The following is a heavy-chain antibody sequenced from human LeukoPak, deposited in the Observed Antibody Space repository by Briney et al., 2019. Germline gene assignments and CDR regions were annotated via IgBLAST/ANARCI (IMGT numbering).Heavy chain of an antibody. CDR2: IKSKTDGGTT. CDR3: TTSEYYDFWSGYLAQRNYYYCGMDV. D-gene: IGHD3-3*01. J-gene: IGHJ6*02. V-gene: IGHV3-15*01. CDR1: GFTFSNAW. Sequence: GGSLRLSCAASGFTFSNAWMSWVRQAPGKGLEWVGRIKSKTDGGTTDYAAPVKGRFTISRDDSKNTLYLQMNSLKTEDTAVYYCTTSEYYDFWSGYLAQRNYYYCGMDVWGQGTTVTVSS.